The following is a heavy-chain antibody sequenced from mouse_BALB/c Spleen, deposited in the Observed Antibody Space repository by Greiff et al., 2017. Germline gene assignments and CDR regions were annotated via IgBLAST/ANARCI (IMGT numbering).Heavy chain of an antibody. Sequence: EVHLVESGPSLVKPSQTLSLTCSVTGDSITSGYWNWIRKFPGNKLEYMGYISYSGSTYYNPSLKSRISITRDTSKNQYYLQLNSVTTEDTATYYCARYKWDNYAMDYWGQGTSVTVSS. V-gene: IGHV3-8*02. CDR3: ARYKWDNYAMDY. CDR2: ISYSGST. D-gene: IGHD4-1*01. CDR1: GDSITSGY. J-gene: IGHJ4*01.